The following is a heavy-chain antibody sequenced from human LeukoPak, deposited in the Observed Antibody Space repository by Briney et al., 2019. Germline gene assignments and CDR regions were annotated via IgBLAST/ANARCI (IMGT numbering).Heavy chain of an antibody. V-gene: IGHV3-23*01. CDR2: VSGGGTST. Sequence: GGSLRLSCAASGFTISNNAMSWVRQTPGKGLEWVSAVSGGGTSTYYADSVKGRFTIARDNTKNTLYLQMNSLRAEDTAVYYCAKDPPYLSYGGYSCWDYWGQGILVTVSS. D-gene: IGHD5-12*01. CDR3: AKDPPYLSYGGYSCWDY. CDR1: GFTISNNA. J-gene: IGHJ4*02.